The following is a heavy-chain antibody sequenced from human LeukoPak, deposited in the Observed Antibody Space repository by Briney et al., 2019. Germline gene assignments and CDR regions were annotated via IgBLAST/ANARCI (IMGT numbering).Heavy chain of an antibody. CDR1: GYTFTSYA. Sequence: GASVKVSCKASGYTFTSYAIHWVRQAPGQRLEWMGWINAGNGNTKYSQNFQGRVTITRDTSASTAYMELSSLRSEDTAVYYCARGSSGWPYYFDYWGQGTLVTVSS. CDR3: ARGSSGWPYYFDY. J-gene: IGHJ4*02. D-gene: IGHD6-19*01. V-gene: IGHV1-3*01. CDR2: INAGNGNT.